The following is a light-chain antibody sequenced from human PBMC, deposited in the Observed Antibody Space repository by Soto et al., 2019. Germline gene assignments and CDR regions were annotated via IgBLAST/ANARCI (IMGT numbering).Light chain of an antibody. J-gene: IGKJ4*01. CDR1: QGISSY. V-gene: IGKV1-8*01. CDR3: QQYYSYPLT. Sequence: AIRMTQSPSSFSASTGDSVTITCRPSQGISSYLAWYQQKPGKAPKLLIYAASTFQSGVPSRFSGSGSGTDFTLTISCLQSEDFATYYCQQYYSYPLTFGGGTKVDIK. CDR2: AAS.